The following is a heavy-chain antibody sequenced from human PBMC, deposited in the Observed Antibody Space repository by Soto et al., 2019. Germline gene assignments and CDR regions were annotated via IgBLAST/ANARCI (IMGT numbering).Heavy chain of an antibody. J-gene: IGHJ4*02. CDR1: GYTFTNYG. V-gene: IGHV1-18*01. CDR3: ARGPLMVYASGFYYFDY. CDR2: ISAYNGDT. Sequence: ASVKVSCKASGYTFTNYGITWVRQAPGQGLEWMGWISAYNGDTHYTQRLQGRVTMTTDTSTSTAYMELSRLRSDDTAVYYCARGPLMVYASGFYYFDYWGQGTLVTVSS. D-gene: IGHD2-8*01.